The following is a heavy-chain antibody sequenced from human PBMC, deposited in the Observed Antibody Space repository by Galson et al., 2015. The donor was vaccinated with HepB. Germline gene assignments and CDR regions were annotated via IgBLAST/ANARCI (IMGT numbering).Heavy chain of an antibody. CDR3: ARSPAYYSRGRYHFFYMDV. CDR1: GFVVTSNY. CDR2: IFSDGPT. V-gene: IGHV3-53*01. D-gene: IGHD4-11*01. J-gene: IGHJ6*03. Sequence: SLRLSCAASGFVVTSNYMSWVRQAPGKGLEWVSIIFSDGPTYYADSVEGRFTISRDKSKNMLYLQMNNLRAEDTAVYYCARSPAYYSRGRYHFFYMDVWGEGTTVTVSS.